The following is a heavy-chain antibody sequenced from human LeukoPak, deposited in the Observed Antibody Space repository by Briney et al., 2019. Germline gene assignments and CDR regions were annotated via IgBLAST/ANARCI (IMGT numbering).Heavy chain of an antibody. J-gene: IGHJ4*02. CDR1: GFTFSSYS. CDR3: ARDLGGDYGIDY. D-gene: IGHD4-17*01. CDR2: ISSSSSTI. V-gene: IGHV3-48*01. Sequence: GVLRLSCAASGFTFSSYSMNWVRQAPGKGLEWVSYISSSSSTIYYADSVKGRFTISRDNAKNSLYLQMNSLRAEDTAVYYCARDLGGDYGIDYWGQGTLVTVSP.